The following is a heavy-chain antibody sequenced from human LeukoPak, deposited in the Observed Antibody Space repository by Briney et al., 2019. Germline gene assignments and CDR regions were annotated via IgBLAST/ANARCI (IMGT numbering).Heavy chain of an antibody. D-gene: IGHD2-21*01. Sequence: PGGSLRLSCVASGFTFSTAWMSWLRQAPGKGLEWVGRIKSNSDGGTTDYAASVKGRFTISRDDSKNTVYLQMNSLKTEDTAVYYCLWWDYWGQGTLVTVSS. J-gene: IGHJ4*02. CDR3: LWWDY. CDR1: GFTFSTAW. V-gene: IGHV3-15*01. CDR2: IKSNSDGGTT.